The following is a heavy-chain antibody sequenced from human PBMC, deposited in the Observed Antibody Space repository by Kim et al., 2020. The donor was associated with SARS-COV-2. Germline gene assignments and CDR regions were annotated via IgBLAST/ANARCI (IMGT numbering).Heavy chain of an antibody. CDR3: ARGDTIFGVARGFQH. V-gene: IGHV1-69*13. J-gene: IGHJ1*01. CDR2: IIPIFGTA. Sequence: SVKVSCKASGGTFSSYAISWVRQAPGQGLEWMGGIIPIFGTANYAQKFQGRVTITADESTSTAYMELSSLRSEDTAVYYCARGDTIFGVARGFQHWGQGTLVTVSS. D-gene: IGHD3-3*01. CDR1: GGTFSSYA.